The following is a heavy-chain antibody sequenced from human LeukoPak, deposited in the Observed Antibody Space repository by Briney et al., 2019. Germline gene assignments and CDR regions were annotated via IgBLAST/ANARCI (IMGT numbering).Heavy chain of an antibody. D-gene: IGHD2-8*01. CDR1: SGSIRTSY. CDR3: ARAPNPDFFDD. Sequence: SETLSLTCTVSSGSIRTSYCSWLRQPPGKGLEWIGYIYYSGSTNYNPSLKSRVTISVDTSRNQFSLKLSSVTAADTAVYYCARAPNPDFFDDWGQGTLVTVSS. V-gene: IGHV4-59*01. CDR2: IYYSGST. J-gene: IGHJ4*02.